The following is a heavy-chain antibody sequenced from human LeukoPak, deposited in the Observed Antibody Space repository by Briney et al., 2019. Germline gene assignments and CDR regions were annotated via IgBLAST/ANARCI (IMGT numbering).Heavy chain of an antibody. V-gene: IGHV3-23*01. CDR2: ISCSGSGT. CDR1: GFTFSSYA. CDR3: AKADDDSPGYTNYFDY. Sequence: GGSLRLSCAASGFTFSSYAMGWVRQAPGKGLEGVSSISCSGSGTYYADSVKGRCTIYRDTPKNTLHLQMNSPRAEDTAVYYCAKADDDSPGYTNYFDYWGQGTLVTVSS. J-gene: IGHJ4*02. D-gene: IGHD3-22*01.